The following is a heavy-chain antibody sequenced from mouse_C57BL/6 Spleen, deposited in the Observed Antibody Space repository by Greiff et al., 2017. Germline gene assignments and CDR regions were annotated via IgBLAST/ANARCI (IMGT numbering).Heavy chain of an antibody. J-gene: IGHJ4*01. CDR3: DGSLLDGSGYYDYAMGC. D-gene: IGHD1-1*01. CDR1: GFNIKDYY. V-gene: IGHV14-2*01. Sequence: VQLQQSGAELVKPGASVKLSCTASGFNIKDYYMHWVKQRTEQGLEWIGRIDPEDGETKYAPKFQGKATITADTSSNTAYLQLSSLTSEDTAVYYCDGSLLDGSGYYDYAMGCWGQGTSVTVSS. CDR2: IDPEDGET.